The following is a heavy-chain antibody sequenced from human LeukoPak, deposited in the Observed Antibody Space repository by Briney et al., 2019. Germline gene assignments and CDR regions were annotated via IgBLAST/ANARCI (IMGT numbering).Heavy chain of an antibody. Sequence: GESLKISCKGSGYSFTSYWISWARQMPGKGLEWMGRIGPSDSYTNYSPSFQGHVTISADKSISTAYLQWSSLKASDTAMYYCARRWGYSGYGYFDYWGQGALLTVSS. D-gene: IGHD5-12*01. CDR2: IGPSDSYT. J-gene: IGHJ4*02. CDR3: ARRWGYSGYGYFDY. V-gene: IGHV5-10-1*01. CDR1: GYSFTSYW.